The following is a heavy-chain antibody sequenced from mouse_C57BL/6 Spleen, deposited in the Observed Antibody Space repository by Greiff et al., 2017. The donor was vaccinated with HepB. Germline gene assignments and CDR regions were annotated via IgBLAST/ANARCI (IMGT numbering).Heavy chain of an antibody. CDR2: IDPSDSYT. CDR3: ARRYYYGSSYVGWYFDV. V-gene: IGHV1-69*01. D-gene: IGHD1-1*01. Sequence: VQLQQPGAELVMPGASVKLSCKASGYTFTSYWMHWVKQRPGQGLEWIGEIDPSDSYTNYNQKFKGKSTLTVDKSSSTAYMQLSSLTSEDSAVYYCARRYYYGSSYVGWYFDVWGTGTTVTVSS. CDR1: GYTFTSYW. J-gene: IGHJ1*03.